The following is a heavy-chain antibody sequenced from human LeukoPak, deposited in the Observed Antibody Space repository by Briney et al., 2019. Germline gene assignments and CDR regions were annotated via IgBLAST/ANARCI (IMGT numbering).Heavy chain of an antibody. CDR1: GFSFSNYG. CDR3: AKDARYCSGGSCYSTTTFDH. J-gene: IGHJ4*02. D-gene: IGHD2-15*01. Sequence: GGSLRLSCAASGFSFSNYGMHWVRQAPGKGLEWVAFIRYDGSNKDYVDSVKGRFTISISRDNSKNTLYLQMNSLRAEDTAVYYCAKDARYCSGGSCYSTTTFDHWGQGTLVTVSS. CDR2: IRYDGSNK. V-gene: IGHV3-30*02.